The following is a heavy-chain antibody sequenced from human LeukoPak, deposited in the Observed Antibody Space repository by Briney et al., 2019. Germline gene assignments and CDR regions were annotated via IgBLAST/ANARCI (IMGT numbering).Heavy chain of an antibody. J-gene: IGHJ4*02. CDR3: ARVGGRWLVPEPFDS. Sequence: GRSLRLSCAASGFTFDDYAMHWVRQAPGKGLEWVSGISWNSGSIGYADSVKGRFTISRDNAKNSLYLQMNSLRAEDTALYYCARVGGRWLVPEPFDSWGQGTLVTVSS. V-gene: IGHV3-9*01. CDR1: GFTFDDYA. D-gene: IGHD6-19*01. CDR2: ISWNSGSI.